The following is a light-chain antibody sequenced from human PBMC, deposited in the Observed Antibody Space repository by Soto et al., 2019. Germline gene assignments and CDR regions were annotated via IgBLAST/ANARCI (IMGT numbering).Light chain of an antibody. CDR1: STGFVSYNR. CDR2: EAS. CDR3: AAWDASLNALYV. V-gene: IGLV2-18*01. Sequence: QSVLTQPPSVSGSPGQSVTISCTGTSTGFVSYNRVSWYQQPPGTAPKLIIYEASNRTSGVPDRFSGSKSGNTAYLTISGLQAEDEADYYCAAWDASLNALYVFGSGKKVTVL. J-gene: IGLJ1*01.